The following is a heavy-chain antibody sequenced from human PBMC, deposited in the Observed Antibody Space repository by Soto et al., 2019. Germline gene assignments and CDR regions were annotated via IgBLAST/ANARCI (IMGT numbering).Heavy chain of an antibody. CDR3: AKDSVQRYSNRRNGFDP. D-gene: IGHD6-13*01. V-gene: IGHV3-23*01. J-gene: IGHJ5*01. CDR1: GFTFSSYA. CDR2: ISGSGVST. Sequence: GSLRLSCAASGFTFSSYAMSWVRQAPGKGLEWVSAISGSGVSTYYAASVKGRFTISRDNSKNTLYLQMNSLRAEDTAVYYCAKDSVQRYSNRRNGFDPCGRGTLDIVSS.